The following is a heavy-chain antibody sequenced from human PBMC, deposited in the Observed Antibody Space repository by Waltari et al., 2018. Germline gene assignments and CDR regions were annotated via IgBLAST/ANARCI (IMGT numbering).Heavy chain of an antibody. CDR3: ARGGDYYDSSGYGPGYFDL. CDR1: GGTFSSYA. J-gene: IGHJ2*01. CDR2: IIPILGIA. V-gene: IGHV1-69*04. D-gene: IGHD3-22*01. Sequence: QVQLVQSGAEVKKPGSSVKVSCKASGGTFSSYAISWVRQAPGQGLEWMGRIIPILGIANYAQKFQGRVTITADKSTSTAYMELSSLRSEDTAVDYCARGGDYYDSSGYGPGYFDLWGRGTLVTVSS.